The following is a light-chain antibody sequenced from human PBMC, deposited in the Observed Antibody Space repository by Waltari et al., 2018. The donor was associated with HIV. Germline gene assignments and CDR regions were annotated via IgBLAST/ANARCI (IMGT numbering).Light chain of an antibody. CDR1: HRGSKS. J-gene: IGLJ1*01. CDR2: SDS. Sequence: SYVLAQPPSVSVAPGKTARITCGGNHRGSKSVHWYQQKPGQAPVVVIYSDSDRPSGIPERFFGSNSGNTATLTISRVEAGDEADYYCQVWDSSSDAYVFGTGTKVTVL. V-gene: IGLV3-21*04. CDR3: QVWDSSSDAYV.